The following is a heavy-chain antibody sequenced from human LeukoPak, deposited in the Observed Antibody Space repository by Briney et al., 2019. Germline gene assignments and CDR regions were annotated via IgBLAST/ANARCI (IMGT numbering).Heavy chain of an antibody. D-gene: IGHD3-22*01. Sequence: ASVKVSCKASGGTFSSYAISWVRQAPGQGLEWMGGIIPIFGTANYAQKFQGRVTITADESTTTAYMELSSLRSEDTAVYYCARDKAHSGFRSEWFDPWGQGTLVTVSS. CDR3: ARDKAHSGFRSEWFDP. J-gene: IGHJ5*02. CDR2: IIPIFGTA. CDR1: GGTFSSYA. V-gene: IGHV1-69*13.